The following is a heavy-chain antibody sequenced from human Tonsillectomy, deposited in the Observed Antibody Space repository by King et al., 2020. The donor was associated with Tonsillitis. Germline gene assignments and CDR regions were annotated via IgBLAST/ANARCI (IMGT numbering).Heavy chain of an antibody. CDR2: ISYDGSNK. CDR1: GFTFSSYG. Sequence: VQLVESGGGVVQPGRSLRLSCAASGFTFSSYGMHWVRQAPGKGLEWVAVISYDGSNKYYADSVKGRFTISRDNSKNTLYLQMNSLRADDTAVYYCAKDRIVGAASYCFYGMDVWGQGTTVTVSS. CDR3: AKDRIVGAASYCFYGMDV. J-gene: IGHJ6*02. D-gene: IGHD6-19*01. V-gene: IGHV3-30*18.